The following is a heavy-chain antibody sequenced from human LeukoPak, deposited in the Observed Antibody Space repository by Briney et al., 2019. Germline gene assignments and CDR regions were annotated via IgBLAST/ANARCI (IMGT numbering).Heavy chain of an antibody. CDR2: RNPNSGNT. D-gene: IGHD2-2*01. CDR3: ARAPDPLGYCSSTSCYEPDY. CDR1: GYTFTNYD. Sequence: ASVKVSCKASGYTFTNYDINWVRQATGQGLEWMGWRNPNSGNTGYAQKFQGRVTMTRNTSISTAYMELSSLRSEDTAVYYCARAPDPLGYCSSTSCYEPDYWGQGTLVTVSS. J-gene: IGHJ4*02. V-gene: IGHV1-8*01.